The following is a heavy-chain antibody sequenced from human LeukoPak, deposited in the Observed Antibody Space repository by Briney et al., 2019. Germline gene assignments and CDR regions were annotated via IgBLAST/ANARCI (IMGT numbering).Heavy chain of an antibody. Sequence: SETLSLTCTVSGGSISSSSYYWGWIRQPPGTGLEWLGSIYYSGSTYYNPSLKSRVTISVDTSKNQFSLKLSSVTAADTAVYYCARHESLLFFFDYWGQGTLVTVSS. CDR2: IYYSGST. CDR1: GGSISSSSYY. CDR3: ARHESLLFFFDY. V-gene: IGHV4-39*01. J-gene: IGHJ4*02. D-gene: IGHD2-21*02.